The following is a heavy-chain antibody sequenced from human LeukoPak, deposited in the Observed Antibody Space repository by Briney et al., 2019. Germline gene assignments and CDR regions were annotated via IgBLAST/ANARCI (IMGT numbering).Heavy chain of an antibody. J-gene: IGHJ4*02. D-gene: IGHD3-3*01. CDR2: IRYDGNKK. CDR3: AKDPGGTIFGVANDYFDF. CDR1: GFTFSSYG. V-gene: IGHV3-30*02. Sequence: GGSLRLSCAASGFTFSSYGMHWVRQARKGLEWVAFIRYDGNKKYYADSVKGRFTISRDNSKNALYLQMNSLRAEDTAVYYCAKDPGGTIFGVANDYFDFWGQGTLVTVSS.